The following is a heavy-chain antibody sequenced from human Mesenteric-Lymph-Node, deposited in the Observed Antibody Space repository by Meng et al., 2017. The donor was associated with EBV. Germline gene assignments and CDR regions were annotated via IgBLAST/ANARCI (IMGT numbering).Heavy chain of an antibody. CDR2: TVPLVGSA. CDR3: ARGRRVNMVSLDFDH. CDR1: GDTFSSHP. V-gene: IGHV1-69*01. J-gene: IGHJ4*02. Sequence: QGQPVQAGVWGRKPGSSVKVSCKSSGDTFSSHPISWVRQTPGQGLEWVGGTVPLVGSAVYAQKFQGRVTITADESTTTAFMELRSLTSEDTAVYYCARGRRVNMVSLDFDHWGQGTLVTVSS. D-gene: IGHD4/OR15-4a*01.